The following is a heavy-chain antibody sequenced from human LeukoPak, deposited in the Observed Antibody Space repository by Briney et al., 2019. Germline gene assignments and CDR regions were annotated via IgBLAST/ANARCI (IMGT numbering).Heavy chain of an antibody. V-gene: IGHV4-30-4*01. Sequence: SETLSRTCTVSGGSISSGDYYWSWIRQPPGKGLEWIGYIYYSGSTYYNPSLKSRVTISVDTSKNQFSLKLSSVTAADTAVYYCASRYGSGSPFDYWGQGTLVTVSS. CDR3: ASRYGSGSPFDY. CDR1: GGSISSGDYY. J-gene: IGHJ4*02. CDR2: IYYSGST. D-gene: IGHD3-10*01.